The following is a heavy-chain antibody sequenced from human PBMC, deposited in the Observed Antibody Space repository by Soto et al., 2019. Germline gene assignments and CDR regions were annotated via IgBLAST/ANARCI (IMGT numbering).Heavy chain of an antibody. V-gene: IGHV3-23*01. Sequence: EVQLLESGGGLVQPGGSLRLSCAASGFTFNDYAMGWVRQAPGKGLEWVSGVRGSVDKTYNAKSVEGRFFISRDNSRNTLYLQMDNLRPEDTAVYSCAKDLIGDYPDCFDSWGQGTLVIVSS. CDR3: AKDLIGDYPDCFDS. D-gene: IGHD4-17*01. J-gene: IGHJ4*02. CDR1: GFTFNDYA. CDR2: VRGSVDKT.